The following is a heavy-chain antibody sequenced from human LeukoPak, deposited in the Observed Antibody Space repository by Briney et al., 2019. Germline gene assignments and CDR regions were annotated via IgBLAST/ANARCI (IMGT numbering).Heavy chain of an antibody. CDR2: IYYSGST. J-gene: IGHJ4*02. CDR3: ARLMCSGGSCSGDY. V-gene: IGHV4-39*01. Sequence: PSETLSLTCTVSGGSISSSSYYWGWIRQPPGKGLEWIGSIYYSGSTYYNPSLKSRVTISVDTSKNQFSLKLSSVTAADTAVYYCARLMCSGGSCSGDYWGQGTLVIVSS. D-gene: IGHD2-15*01. CDR1: GGSISSSSYY.